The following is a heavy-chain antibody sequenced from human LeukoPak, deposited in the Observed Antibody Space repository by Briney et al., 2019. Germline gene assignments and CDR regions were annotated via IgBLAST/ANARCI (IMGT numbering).Heavy chain of an antibody. V-gene: IGHV1-69*06. Sequence: SVKVSCKASGYTFTSYGISWVRQAPGQGLEWMGGIIPIFGTANYAQKFQGRVTITADKSTSTAYMELSSLRSEDTAVYYCARTEVTVATSAFGYWGQGTLVTVSS. CDR2: IIPIFGTA. CDR3: ARTEVTVATSAFGY. D-gene: IGHD5-12*01. J-gene: IGHJ4*02. CDR1: GYTFTSYG.